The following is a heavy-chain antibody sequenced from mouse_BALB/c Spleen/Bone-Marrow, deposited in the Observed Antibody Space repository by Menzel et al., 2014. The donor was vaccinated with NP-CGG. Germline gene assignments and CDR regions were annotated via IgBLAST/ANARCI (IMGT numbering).Heavy chain of an antibody. J-gene: IGHJ3*01. CDR2: INPYNGGS. CDR3: AREGYGSSYGFAY. D-gene: IGHD1-1*01. Sequence: VQLKESGPELVKPGASTKISCKASGYSFAGYTMNWVKQSHGKNLEWIGLINPYNGGSSYNQKFKGKATLTVDKSSSTAYMELLSLTSEDSAVYYCAREGYGSSYGFAYWGQGTLVTVSA. V-gene: IGHV1-31*01. CDR1: GYSFAGYT.